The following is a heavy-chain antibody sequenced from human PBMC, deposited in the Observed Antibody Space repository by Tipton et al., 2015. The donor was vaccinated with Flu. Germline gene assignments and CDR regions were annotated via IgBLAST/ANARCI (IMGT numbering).Heavy chain of an antibody. CDR3: ARVGSGWYRQYFRH. J-gene: IGHJ1*01. Sequence: TLSLTCAVSGDSISSDYSWAWIRQPPGMGLEYIGSIFHGGRTFYKPSLRSRVTISTDTPKNHFSLNVRSVTAADTAVYYCARVGSGWYRQYFRHWGQGTLVTVSS. CDR2: IFHGGRT. D-gene: IGHD6-19*01. CDR1: GDSISSDYS. V-gene: IGHV4-38-2*01.